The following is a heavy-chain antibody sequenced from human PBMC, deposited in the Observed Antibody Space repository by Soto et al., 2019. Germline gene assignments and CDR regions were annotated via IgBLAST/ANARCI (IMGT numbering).Heavy chain of an antibody. CDR3: ARAEKVYAISGALDI. J-gene: IGHJ3*02. V-gene: IGHV4-59*01. CDR1: CDSISNYY. Sequence: SETLSLTCTVSCDSISNYYWNWIRQPPGKGLEWIGYINYSGNTNYNPSLKSRVTISADTSKNQFSLKLSSVTAADTAVYYCARAEKVYAISGALDIWGQGTMVTVSS. CDR2: INYSGNT. D-gene: IGHD2-8*01.